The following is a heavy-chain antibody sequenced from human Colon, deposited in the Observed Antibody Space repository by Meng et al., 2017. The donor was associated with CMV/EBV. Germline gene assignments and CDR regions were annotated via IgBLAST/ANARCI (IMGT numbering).Heavy chain of an antibody. CDR1: GFTFSNYA. V-gene: IGHV3-23*01. Sequence: GGSLSLSCAASGFTFSNYAMSWVRQAPGKGLEWVSVISSVSTNINYADSVKGRFIISRDNSRSALYLQMRSLGAEDTATYYCVKNNDKYQYGRGYFLYWGQGTLVTVSS. J-gene: IGHJ4*02. CDR2: ISSVSTNI. D-gene: IGHD2-2*01. CDR3: VKNNDKYQYGRGYFLY.